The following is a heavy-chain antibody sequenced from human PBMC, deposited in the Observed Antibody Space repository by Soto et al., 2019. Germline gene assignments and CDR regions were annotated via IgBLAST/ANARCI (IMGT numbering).Heavy chain of an antibody. V-gene: IGHV1-46*01. CDR2: INASGGST. CDR1: GYTFSRYY. CDR3: ARDGDDSGSGAFDI. D-gene: IGHD1-26*01. J-gene: IGHJ3*02. Sequence: QVQLVQSGAEVKKPGASVKVSCKASGYTFSRYYMHWVRQAPGQGLEWMGTINASGGSTSYAQKFQGRGTMTRDTSTSTVYMELSSLRSEDTAVYYCARDGDDSGSGAFDIWGQGTMVTVSS.